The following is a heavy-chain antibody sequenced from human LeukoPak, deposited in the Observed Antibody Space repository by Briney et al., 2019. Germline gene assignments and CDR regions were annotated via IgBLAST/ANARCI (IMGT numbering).Heavy chain of an antibody. D-gene: IGHD5-12*01. CDR3: ARAMWIVGHPKFFDY. V-gene: IGHV3-53*01. CDR1: GLTVSSNY. CDR2: IYAGGNT. J-gene: IGHJ4*02. Sequence: PGGSLRLSCAASGLTVSSNYMSWVRQAPGKGLEWVSIIYAGGNTYYADSVKGRFTISRDNSKNTLYLQMNSLRAEDTAVYYCARAMWIVGHPKFFDYWGQGTLVTVSS.